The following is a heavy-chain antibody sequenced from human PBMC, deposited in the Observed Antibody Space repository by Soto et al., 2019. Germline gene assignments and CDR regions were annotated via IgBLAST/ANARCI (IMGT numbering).Heavy chain of an antibody. CDR2: IYTSGST. Sequence: TLSLTCTFSSGSIRNHCVSWIRQPAGKGLEWIGRIYTSGSTNYNPSLKSRVTMSVDTSKTQCSLKLSSVTAADTAVYYCARESTAAGSYYFDYWGQGTLVTLYS. J-gene: IGHJ4*02. D-gene: IGHD6-13*01. CDR1: SGSIRNHC. CDR3: ARESTAAGSYYFDY. V-gene: IGHV4-4*07.